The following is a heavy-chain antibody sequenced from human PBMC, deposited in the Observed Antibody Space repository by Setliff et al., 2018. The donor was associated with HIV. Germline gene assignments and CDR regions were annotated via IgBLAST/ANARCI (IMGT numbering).Heavy chain of an antibody. V-gene: IGHV1-24*01. CDR2: FVPEHSET. J-gene: IGHJ6*03. D-gene: IGHD4-17*01. CDR1: GYTLAALS. Sequence: ASVKVSCKVFGYTLAALSIHWVRQAPGKGLEWMGGFVPEHSETIYAQKFQGRVTMTEDTSTDTAFMELSGLTSEDTAVYYCATRGDLLGRRASTVTVYYYYLDVWGNGTTVTDSS. CDR3: ATRGDLLGRRASTVTVYYYYLDV.